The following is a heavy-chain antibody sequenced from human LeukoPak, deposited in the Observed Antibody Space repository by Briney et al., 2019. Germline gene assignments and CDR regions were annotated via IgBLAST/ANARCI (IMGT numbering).Heavy chain of an antibody. J-gene: IGHJ5*02. D-gene: IGHD3-22*01. CDR1: GGSISSYY. CDR2: IYYSGST. Sequence: SETLSLTCTVSGGSISSYYWGWIRQPPGKGLEWIGYIYYSGSTNYNPSLKSRVTISVDTSKNQFSLKLSSVTAADTAVYYCARVTMIVVVNWFDPWGQGTLVTVSS. V-gene: IGHV4-59*12. CDR3: ARVTMIVVVNWFDP.